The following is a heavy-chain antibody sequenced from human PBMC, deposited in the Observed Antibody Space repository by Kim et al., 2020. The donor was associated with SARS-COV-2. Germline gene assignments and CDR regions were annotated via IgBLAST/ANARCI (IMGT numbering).Heavy chain of an antibody. CDR2: IYPGDSDT. CDR1: GYSFTSYW. J-gene: IGHJ5*02. CDR3: ARHSEVRGVINWFDP. D-gene: IGHD3-10*01. V-gene: IGHV5-51*01. Sequence: GESLKISCKGSGYSFTSYWIGWVRQMPGKGLEWMGIIYPGDSDTRYSPSFQGQVTISADKSISTAYLQWSSLKASDTAMYYCARHSEVRGVINWFDPWGQGTLVTVSS.